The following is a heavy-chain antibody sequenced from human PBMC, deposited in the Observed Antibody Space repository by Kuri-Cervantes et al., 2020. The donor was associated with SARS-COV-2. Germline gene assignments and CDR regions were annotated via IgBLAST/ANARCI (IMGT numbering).Heavy chain of an antibody. Sequence: GSLRLSCAVSGGSISSSSYYWGWIRQPPGKGLEWIGSIYYSGSTYYNPSLKSRVTISVDTSMTQFSLKLSSVTAADTAVYYCARLRQQSVAFDIWGQGTMVTVSS. CDR2: IYYSGST. CDR3: ARLRQQSVAFDI. D-gene: IGHD1/OR15-1a*01. V-gene: IGHV4-39*07. CDR1: GGSISSSSYY. J-gene: IGHJ3*02.